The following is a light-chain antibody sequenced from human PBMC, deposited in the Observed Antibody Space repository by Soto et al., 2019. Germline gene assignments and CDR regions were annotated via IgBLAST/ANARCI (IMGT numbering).Light chain of an antibody. CDR2: GAS. V-gene: IGKV3-15*01. CDR1: QSVSSN. Sequence: EVVMTQSPATLSVSPGEGVILSYRASQSVSSNVAWYQQRPGQAPRLLIYGASTRPTGVPVRFSARGSGTEFTLTISSLQSEDFAVYYCQQYNHWPPLTFGGGTKIEVK. CDR3: QQYNHWPPLT. J-gene: IGKJ4*01.